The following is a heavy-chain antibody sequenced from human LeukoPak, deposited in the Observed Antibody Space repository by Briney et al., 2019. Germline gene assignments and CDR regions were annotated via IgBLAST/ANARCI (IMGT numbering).Heavy chain of an antibody. CDR3: AKNGLRIYKYYMDV. J-gene: IGHJ6*03. CDR2: ISYDGSNK. D-gene: IGHD4-17*01. CDR1: GFAFSSHG. V-gene: IGHV3-30*02. Sequence: GGSLRLSCAASGFAFSSHGMHWVRQAPGKGLEWVAYISYDGSNKYYADSVKGRFTISRDNSKNTLYLQMNTLRTEDAAVYHCAKNGLRIYKYYMDVWGKGTTVTVSS.